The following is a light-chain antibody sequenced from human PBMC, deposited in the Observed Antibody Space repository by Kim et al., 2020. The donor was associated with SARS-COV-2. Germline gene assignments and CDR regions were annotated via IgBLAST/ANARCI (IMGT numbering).Light chain of an antibody. CDR2: DAS. V-gene: IGKV3-11*01. CDR1: QSVSSY. CDR3: QQRSNWSALT. Sequence: CPGESATLSCRASQSVSSYLAWYQQKPGQATRLLIYDASNRATGIPARFSGSGSGTDFTLTISSLEPEDFAVYYCQQRSNWSALTFGGGTKVDIK. J-gene: IGKJ4*01.